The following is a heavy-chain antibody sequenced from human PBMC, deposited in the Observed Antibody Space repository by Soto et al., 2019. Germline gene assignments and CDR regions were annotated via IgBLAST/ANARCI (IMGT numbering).Heavy chain of an antibody. J-gene: IGHJ4*02. V-gene: IGHV2-5*02. D-gene: IGHD2-21*02. CDR1: GFSLSTSRVG. CDR2: IYWDDDK. Sequence: QITLKESGPTLVKPTQTLTLTCTFSGFSLSTSRVGVGWIRQPPGKALEWLALIYWDDDKHYSPSLKSRLTITKDTSKNQVVLTMTNMDPVDTATYYCAHTLVVVTAIPFDYWGQGTLVTVSS. CDR3: AHTLVVVTAIPFDY.